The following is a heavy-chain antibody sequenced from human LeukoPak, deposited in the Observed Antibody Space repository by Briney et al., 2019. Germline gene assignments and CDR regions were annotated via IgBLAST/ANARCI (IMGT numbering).Heavy chain of an antibody. CDR2: FYYSGST. D-gene: IGHD3-22*01. J-gene: IGHJ3*02. Sequence: SETLSLTCTVSGGSISSYYWSWIRLPPGKGLDRIAYFYYSGSTNYNPSLKSRVTISVDTSKNQFSLKMSSVTAADTAVYYCARLVGYYDSSGYVHDAFDIWGQGTMVTVSS. V-gene: IGHV4-59*08. CDR1: GGSISSYY. CDR3: ARLVGYYDSSGYVHDAFDI.